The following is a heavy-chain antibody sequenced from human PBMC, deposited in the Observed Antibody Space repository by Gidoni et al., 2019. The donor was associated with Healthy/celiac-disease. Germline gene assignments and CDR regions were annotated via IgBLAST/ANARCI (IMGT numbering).Heavy chain of an antibody. J-gene: IGHJ6*02. V-gene: IGHV4-59*08. CDR1: GGSISSYY. Sequence: QVQLQESGPGLVKPSETLSLTCTVSGGSISSYYWSWIRQPPGKGLAWIGYIYYSGSTNYNPSLKSRVTISVDTSKNQFSLKLSSVTAADTAVYYCARHGSGTFPGFWYSSSSYYYYGMDVWGQGTTVTVSS. D-gene: IGHD6-6*01. CDR2: IYYSGST. CDR3: ARHGSGTFPGFWYSSSSYYYYGMDV.